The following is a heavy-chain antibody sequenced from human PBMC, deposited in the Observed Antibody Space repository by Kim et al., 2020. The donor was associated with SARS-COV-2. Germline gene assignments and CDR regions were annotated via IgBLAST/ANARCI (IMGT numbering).Heavy chain of an antibody. V-gene: IGHV1-46*01. CDR2: INPSGGST. D-gene: IGHD3-9*01. CDR1: GYTFTSYY. J-gene: IGHJ6*02. Sequence: ASVKVSCKASGYTFTSYYMHWVRQAPGQGLEWMGIINPSGGSTSYAQKFQGRVTMTRDTSTSTVYMELSSLRSEDTAVYYCALSGGTGYYGDGMDVWGQGTTVTVSS. CDR3: ALSGGTGYYGDGMDV.